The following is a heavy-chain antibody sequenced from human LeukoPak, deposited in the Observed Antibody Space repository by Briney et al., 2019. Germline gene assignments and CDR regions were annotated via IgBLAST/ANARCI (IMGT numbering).Heavy chain of an antibody. D-gene: IGHD3-3*01. V-gene: IGHV3-74*01. CDR1: GFTFSSYW. CDR2: INSDGSST. CDR3: ARDLPIWSGYYYYYGMDV. J-gene: IGHJ6*02. Sequence: GRSLRLSCAASGFTFSSYWMHWVRQAPGKGLVWVSRINSDGSSTSYADSVKGRFTISRDNAKNTLYLQMNSLRAVDTAVYYCARDLPIWSGYYYYYGMDVWGQGTTVTVSS.